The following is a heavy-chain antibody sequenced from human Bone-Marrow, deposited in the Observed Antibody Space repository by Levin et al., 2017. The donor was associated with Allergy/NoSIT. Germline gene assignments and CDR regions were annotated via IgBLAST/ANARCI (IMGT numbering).Heavy chain of an antibody. J-gene: IGHJ6*02. CDR1: GFIFSTYG. V-gene: IGHV3-33*01. CDR2: IWNDGTNK. CDR3: AREVVRRYGSGSDYHGYYYGMDV. Sequence: GGSLRLSCVASGFIFSTYGMHWVRQAPGKGLEWVAVIWNDGTNKYYIDSVKGRFTISRDNSNNTVYLQMNSLRAEDTAVYYCAREVVRRYGSGSDYHGYYYGMDVWGQGTTVTISS. D-gene: IGHD3-10*01.